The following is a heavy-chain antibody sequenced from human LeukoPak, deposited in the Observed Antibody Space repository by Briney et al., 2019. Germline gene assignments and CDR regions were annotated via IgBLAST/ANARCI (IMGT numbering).Heavy chain of an antibody. CDR1: GITVNTNY. V-gene: IGHV3-53*01. J-gene: IGHJ4*02. CDR3: ARGDFDY. CDR2: VFSDGRT. Sequence: PGGSLRLSCAASGITVNTNYMSWVRQAPGKGLEWVSNVFSDGRTFHADSVKGRFTISRDSSKNSIFLQMNSLRAEDTAVYYCARGDFDYWGQGTLVTVSS.